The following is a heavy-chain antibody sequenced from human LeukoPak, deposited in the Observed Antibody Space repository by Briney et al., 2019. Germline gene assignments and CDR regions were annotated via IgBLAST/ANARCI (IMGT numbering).Heavy chain of an antibody. V-gene: IGHV3-30*04. CDR2: ISYDGSNK. J-gene: IGHJ6*03. CDR3: ARGPYYDFWSGYLGYYYYMDV. D-gene: IGHD3-3*01. Sequence: GGSLRLSCAASGFTFSSYAMHWVRQAPGKGLEWVAVISYDGSNKYYADSVKGRFTISRDNSKNTLYLQMNSLRAEDTAVYYCARGPYYDFWSGYLGYYYYMDVWGKGTTVTVSS. CDR1: GFTFSSYA.